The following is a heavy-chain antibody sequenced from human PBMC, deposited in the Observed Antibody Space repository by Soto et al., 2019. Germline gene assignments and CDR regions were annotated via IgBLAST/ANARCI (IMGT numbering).Heavy chain of an antibody. CDR2: ISSSSSTI. CDR1: GFTFSSYS. V-gene: IGHV3-48*01. J-gene: IGHJ4*02. Sequence: PGGSLRLSCAASGFTFSSYSMNWVRQAPGKGLEWVSYISSSSSTIYYADSVKGRFTISRDNAKNSLYLQMNSLRAEDTAVYYCERDWGTTSDYWGQGTLVTVSS. D-gene: IGHD3-16*01. CDR3: ERDWGTTSDY.